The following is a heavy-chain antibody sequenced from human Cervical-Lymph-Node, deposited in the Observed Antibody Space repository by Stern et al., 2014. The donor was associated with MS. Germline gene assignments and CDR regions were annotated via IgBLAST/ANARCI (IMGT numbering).Heavy chain of an antibody. V-gene: IGHV1-3*03. Sequence: QVQLXXSGAEVKKPGASVRLSCKTSGYTFSSYATHWVRQAPGQSLEWMGWIHGGNGNTKYSRQFQDRVTIDRDTSATTVYMEVRSLRPEDTAVYYCARDPRGGMDVWGQGTTVTVSS. CDR1: GYTFSSYA. CDR3: ARDPRGGMDV. J-gene: IGHJ6*02. CDR2: IHGGNGNT.